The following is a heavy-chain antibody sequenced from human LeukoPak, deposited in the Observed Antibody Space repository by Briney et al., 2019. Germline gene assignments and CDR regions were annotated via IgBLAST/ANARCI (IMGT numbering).Heavy chain of an antibody. CDR2: IKQDGSEK. D-gene: IGHD1-14*01. CDR1: GFTFSSYW. V-gene: IGHV3-7*01. CDR3: AREITSDY. Sequence: GGSLRLSCAAPGFTFSSYWMSWVRQAPGKGLEWVANIKQDGSEKYYVDSVKGRFTISRDNAKNSLYLQMNSLRAEDTAVYYCAREITSDYWGQGTLVTVSS. J-gene: IGHJ4*02.